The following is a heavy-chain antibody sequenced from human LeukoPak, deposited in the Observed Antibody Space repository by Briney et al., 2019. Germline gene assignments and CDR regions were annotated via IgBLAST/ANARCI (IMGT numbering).Heavy chain of an antibody. D-gene: IGHD3-3*01. Sequence: SETLSLTCAVYGGSFSGYYWSWIRQPPGKGLEWIGEINHSGSTNYNPSLKSRVTISVDTSKNQFSLKLSSVTAADTAVYYCARDNREYDDFWSGCYPYYFDHGGQGTMVTVSS. CDR3: ARDNREYDDFWSGCYPYYFDH. CDR2: INHSGST. CDR1: GGSFSGYY. V-gene: IGHV4-34*01. J-gene: IGHJ4*02.